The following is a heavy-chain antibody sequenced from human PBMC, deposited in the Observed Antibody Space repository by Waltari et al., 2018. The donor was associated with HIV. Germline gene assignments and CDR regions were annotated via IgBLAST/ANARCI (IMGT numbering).Heavy chain of an antibody. V-gene: IGHV3-53*02. D-gene: IGHD3-3*01. J-gene: IGHJ4*02. CDR1: GFAGMNTS. Sequence: VQLVETGGGLIPPGGSLRLACADFGFAGMNTSVYCVRQAPGKGLEWVSLIYSNATTYYADSVKGRFTISRDNSKNTLYLQMNSLRADDTAVYFCATVLVRTSWFITTAPFDYWGQGTLVTVSS. CDR3: ATVLVRTSWFITTAPFDY. CDR2: IYSNATT.